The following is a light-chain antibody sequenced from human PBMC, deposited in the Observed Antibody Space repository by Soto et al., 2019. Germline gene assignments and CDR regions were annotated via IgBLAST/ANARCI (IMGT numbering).Light chain of an antibody. CDR1: QSVSIN. CDR3: QQYNNWPPWT. J-gene: IGKJ1*01. Sequence: EIVMTQSPVTLSVSPGERATLSCRASQSVSINLAWYQQKSGQAPRLLIYAASTRATGIPARFSGGGSGTEFTLTISSLESEDFADYYCQQYNNWPPWTVGQGTKVEIK. V-gene: IGKV3-15*01. CDR2: AAS.